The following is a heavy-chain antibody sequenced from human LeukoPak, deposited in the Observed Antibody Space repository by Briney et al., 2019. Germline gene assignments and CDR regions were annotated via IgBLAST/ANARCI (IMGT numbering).Heavy chain of an antibody. CDR2: ISYDGSNK. J-gene: IGHJ4*02. V-gene: IGHV3-30*03. Sequence: GGSLRLSCAASGFTFSSYGMHWVRQAPGKGLEWVAVISYDGSNKYYADSVKGRFTISRDNSKNTLYLQMNSLRAEDTAVYYCAREVPVVAATAPNDYWGQGTLVTVSS. CDR3: AREVPVVAATAPNDY. CDR1: GFTFSSYG. D-gene: IGHD2-15*01.